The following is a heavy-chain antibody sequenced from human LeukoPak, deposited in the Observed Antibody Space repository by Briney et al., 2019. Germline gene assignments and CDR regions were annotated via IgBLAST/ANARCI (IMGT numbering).Heavy chain of an antibody. CDR3: AREVVGAGNFDY. CDR2: IYYSGST. Sequence: SETLSLTCTVSGGSISSGGYYWSWIRQHPGKGLEWIGYIYYSGSTYYNPSLKSRVTISVDTSKNQFSLKLSSVTAADTAVYYCAREVVGAGNFDYWGQGTLVTVSS. D-gene: IGHD1-26*01. J-gene: IGHJ4*02. CDR1: GGSISSGGYY. V-gene: IGHV4-31*03.